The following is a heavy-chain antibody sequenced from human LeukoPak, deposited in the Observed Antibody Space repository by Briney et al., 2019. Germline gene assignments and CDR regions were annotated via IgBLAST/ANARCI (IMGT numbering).Heavy chain of an antibody. D-gene: IGHD3-22*01. V-gene: IGHV3-49*04. CDR3: TRELVVVITPYYYYYMDV. CDR2: IRSKAYGGTT. Sequence: GRSLRLSCTASGFTFGDYAMSWVRQAPGKGLEWVGFIRSKAYGGTTEYAASVKGRFTISRDDSKSIAYLQMNSLKTEDTAVYYCTRELVVVITPYYYYYMDVWGKGTTVTISS. CDR1: GFTFGDYA. J-gene: IGHJ6*03.